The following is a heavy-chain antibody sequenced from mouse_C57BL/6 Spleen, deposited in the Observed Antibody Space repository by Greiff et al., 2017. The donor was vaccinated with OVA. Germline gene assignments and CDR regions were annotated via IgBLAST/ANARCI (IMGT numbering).Heavy chain of an antibody. Sequence: VQLQESGPGLVAPSQSLSITCTVSGFSLTSYGVHWVRQPPGKGLEWLVVIWSDGSTTYNSALKSRLSISKDNSKSQVFLKMNSLQTDDTAMYYCALAPFCYGNLPFADWGQGTLVTVSA. J-gene: IGHJ3*01. D-gene: IGHD2-1*01. CDR3: ALAPFCYGNLPFAD. CDR2: IWSDGST. V-gene: IGHV2-6*03. CDR1: GFSLTSYG.